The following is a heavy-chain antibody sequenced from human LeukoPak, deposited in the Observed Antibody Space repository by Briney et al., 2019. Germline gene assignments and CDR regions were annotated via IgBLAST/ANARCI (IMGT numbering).Heavy chain of an antibody. D-gene: IGHD1-7*01. J-gene: IGHJ4*02. CDR1: GYTFTEHF. Sequence: ASVKVSCKASGYTFTEHFIHWVRQAPGQGLQYMGWIHPASANTVYAQMFHGRFTLTRDTPATTTYMELSGLRSDDTAVYYCARDLRPANLWGQGTLVTVSS. V-gene: IGHV1-2*02. CDR3: ARDLRPANL. CDR2: IHPASANT.